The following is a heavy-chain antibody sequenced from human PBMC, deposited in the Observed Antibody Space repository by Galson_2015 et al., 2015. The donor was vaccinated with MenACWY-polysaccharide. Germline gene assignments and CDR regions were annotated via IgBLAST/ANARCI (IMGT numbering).Heavy chain of an antibody. CDR3: ARGHLGLGL. CDR1: GFSITSYA. CDR2: ISGSGTNI. D-gene: IGHD7-27*01. Sequence: SLRLSCAVSGFSITSYAVNWVRQAPGKGLEWVAVISGSGTNIQYADSVKGRFTISRDNAKDSLYLQMNSLRADDTAVYFCARGHLGLGLWGQGTTVTVSS. V-gene: IGHV3-23*01. J-gene: IGHJ6*02.